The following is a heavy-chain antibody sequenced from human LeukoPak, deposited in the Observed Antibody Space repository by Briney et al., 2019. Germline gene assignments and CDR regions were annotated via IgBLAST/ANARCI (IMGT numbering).Heavy chain of an antibody. D-gene: IGHD3-10*01. J-gene: IGHJ4*02. Sequence: SETLSLTCTVSGGSISSYYWSWIRPPPGKGLEWIGYIYYSGSTNYNPSLKSRVTISVDTSKNQFSLKLSPVTAADTAVYYCARGHYYGSGSYYTFDYWGQGTLVTVPS. CDR3: ARGHYYGSGSYYTFDY. V-gene: IGHV4-59*01. CDR2: IYYSGST. CDR1: GGSISSYY.